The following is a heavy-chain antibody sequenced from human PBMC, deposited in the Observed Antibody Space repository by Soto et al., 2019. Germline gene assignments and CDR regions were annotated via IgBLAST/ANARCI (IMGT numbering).Heavy chain of an antibody. CDR2: ISSSSSYI. CDR1: GFTFSSYS. D-gene: IGHD6-13*01. CDR3: ARVGEAFSSSWTYYYYYGMDV. J-gene: IGHJ6*02. Sequence: NPGGSLRLSCAASGFTFSSYSMNWVRQAPGKGLEWVSSISSSSSYIYYADSVKGRFTISRDNAKNSLYLQMNSLRAEDTAVYYCARVGEAFSSSWTYYYYYGMDVWGQGTTVTVSS. V-gene: IGHV3-21*01.